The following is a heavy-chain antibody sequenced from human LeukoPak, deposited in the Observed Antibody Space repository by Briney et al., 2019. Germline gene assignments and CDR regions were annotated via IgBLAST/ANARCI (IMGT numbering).Heavy chain of an antibody. CDR1: GFTFSNYA. Sequence: GGSLRLSCAASGFTFSNYAMTWVRQAQGKGLEWVSAISGSGGRTYYADSVKGRFAISRDNFKNTLYLQMNSLRAEDTAVYYCARDLEIGSSSYYFDYWGQGTLVTVSS. CDR2: ISGSGGRT. J-gene: IGHJ4*02. V-gene: IGHV3-23*01. CDR3: ARDLEIGSSSYYFDY. D-gene: IGHD3-3*01.